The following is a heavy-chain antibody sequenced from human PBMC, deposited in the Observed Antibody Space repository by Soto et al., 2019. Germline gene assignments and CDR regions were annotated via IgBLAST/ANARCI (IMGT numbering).Heavy chain of an antibody. CDR1: GFTFSSYG. J-gene: IGHJ5*02. CDR2: IWYDGSNK. Sequence: AGGSLRLSCAASGFTFSSYGMHWVRQAPGKGLEWVAVIWYDGSNKYYADSVKGRFTISRDNSKNTLYLQMNSLRAEDTAVYYCARDGVPELLIPGWFDPWGQGTLVTVSS. D-gene: IGHD1-26*01. V-gene: IGHV3-33*01. CDR3: ARDGVPELLIPGWFDP.